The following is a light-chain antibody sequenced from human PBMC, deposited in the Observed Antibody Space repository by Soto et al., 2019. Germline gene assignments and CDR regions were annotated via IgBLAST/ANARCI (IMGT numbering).Light chain of an antibody. CDR2: YDS. Sequence: SYEVTQPPSVTVAPGKTARITCGGNNIGSKSVHWYQQKPGQAPVLVIYYDSDPPSGIPERFSGSNSGNTATLTISRVEAGDVAYYYCQVWDSSSDPVVFGGGTQLTVL. J-gene: IGLJ2*01. CDR1: NIGSKS. V-gene: IGLV3-21*04. CDR3: QVWDSSSDPVV.